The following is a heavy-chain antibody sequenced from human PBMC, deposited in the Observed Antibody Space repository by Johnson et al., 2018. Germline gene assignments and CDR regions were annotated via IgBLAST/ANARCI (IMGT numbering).Heavy chain of an antibody. Sequence: VQLQESGGGLVKPGRSLRLSCTASGFTFGDYAMSWFRQAPGKGLEWVGFISSKAYGGTTEYAASVKGRFTISRDDSKSIAYLQMNSLKTEDTAVYYFRGYYDSSGYVHYYGMDVWGQGTTVTVSS. J-gene: IGHJ6*02. D-gene: IGHD3-22*01. CDR3: RGYYDSSGYVHYYGMDV. CDR2: ISSKAYGGTT. CDR1: GFTFGDYA. V-gene: IGHV3-49*05.